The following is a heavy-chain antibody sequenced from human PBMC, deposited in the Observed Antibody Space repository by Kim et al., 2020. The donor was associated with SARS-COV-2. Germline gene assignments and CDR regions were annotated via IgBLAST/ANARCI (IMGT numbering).Heavy chain of an antibody. CDR1: GFTFSDYY. D-gene: IGHD3-16*02. V-gene: IGHV3-11*05. Sequence: GVSLRLSCAASGFTFSDYYMSWIRQAPGKGLEWVSYISSSSSYTNYADSVKGRFTISRDNAKNSLYLQMNGLRAEDTAVYYGARVGYDYVWGSYRDYYYYYGMDVWGQGTTVTVSS. CDR2: ISSSSSYT. J-gene: IGHJ6*02. CDR3: ARVGYDYVWGSYRDYYYYYGMDV.